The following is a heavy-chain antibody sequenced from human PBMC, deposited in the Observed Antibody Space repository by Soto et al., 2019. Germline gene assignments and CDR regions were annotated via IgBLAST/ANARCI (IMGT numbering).Heavy chain of an antibody. CDR2: ISAYNGNT. J-gene: IGHJ3*02. Sequence: QVLLVQSGAEVKKPGASVKVSCKASGYTFTSYGISWVRQAPGQVLEWMGWISAYNGNTNYAQKLQGRVTMTTDTSTSKAYMELRTLSSADTAVYYCARAGSGDAFDIWGQGTMVTVSS. D-gene: IGHD3-3*01. V-gene: IGHV1-18*04. CDR3: ARAGSGDAFDI. CDR1: GYTFTSYG.